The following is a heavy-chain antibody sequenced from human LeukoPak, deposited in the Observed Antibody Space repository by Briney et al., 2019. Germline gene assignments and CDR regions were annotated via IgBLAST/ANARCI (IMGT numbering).Heavy chain of an antibody. CDR1: GYTFTSYD. J-gene: IGHJ4*02. CDR2: MNPNSGNT. D-gene: IGHD1-26*01. CDR3: ARQMTPHGNFDY. V-gene: IGHV1-8*01. Sequence: ASVKVSCKASGYTFTSYDINWVRQATGQGLEWMGWMNPNSGNTGYAQKFQGRVTMTRNTSISTAYMELSSLRSEDTAVYYCARQMTPHGNFDYWGQGTLVTVSS.